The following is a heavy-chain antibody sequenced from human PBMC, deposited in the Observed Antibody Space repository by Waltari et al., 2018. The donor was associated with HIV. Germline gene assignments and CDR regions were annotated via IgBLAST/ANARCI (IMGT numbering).Heavy chain of an antibody. CDR2: ISRSSSSI. D-gene: IGHD7-27*01. CDR1: GFTFSNYT. V-gene: IGHV3-48*01. Sequence: GGLVQPGGSLRLSCAASGFTFSNYTMNWVRQDPGKGLEWVSYISRSSSSIFYADSVKGRFTISRDNAKNSLYLQMNSLRVEDTAVYYCARDINGGWGYWGQGTLVTVAS. J-gene: IGHJ4*02. CDR3: ARDINGGWGY.